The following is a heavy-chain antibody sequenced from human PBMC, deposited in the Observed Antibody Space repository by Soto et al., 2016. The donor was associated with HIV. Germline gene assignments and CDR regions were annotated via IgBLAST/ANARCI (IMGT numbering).Heavy chain of an antibody. CDR3: ARDNDSSWWYY. D-gene: IGHD6-13*01. CDR1: GFTFSSYA. J-gene: IGHJ4*02. Sequence: EVQLVESGGGLVQPGGSLRLSCAASGFTFSSYAMHWVRQAPGKGLEYVSAISSNGGSTYYANSVKGRFTISRDNSKNTLYLQMGSLRAEDTAVYYCARDNDSSWWYYWGQGTLVTVSS. V-gene: IGHV3-64*01. CDR2: ISSNGGST.